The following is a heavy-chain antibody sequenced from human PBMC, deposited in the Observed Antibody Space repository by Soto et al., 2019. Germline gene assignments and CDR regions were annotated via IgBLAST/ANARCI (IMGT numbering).Heavy chain of an antibody. J-gene: IGHJ5*02. CDR2: ISGSGGST. CDR1: GFTFSSYA. CDR3: AKSPRIQLWPGGNWFDP. Sequence: RRLSCAASGFTFSSYAMSWVRQAPGKELEWVSAISGSGGSTYYADSVKGRFTISRDNSKNTLYLQMNSLRAEDTAVYYCAKSPRIQLWPGGNWFDPWGQGTLVTVSS. D-gene: IGHD5-18*01. V-gene: IGHV3-23*01.